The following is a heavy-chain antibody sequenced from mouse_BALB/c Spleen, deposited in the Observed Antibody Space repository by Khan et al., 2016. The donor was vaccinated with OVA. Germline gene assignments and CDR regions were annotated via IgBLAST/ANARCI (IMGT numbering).Heavy chain of an antibody. Sequence: QIQLVQSGPELKKPGETVKISCKASGYTFTNYGMNWVKQSPGKALKWMGWINTYTGEPTYADDFKGRFAFSLETSASTAYLQINNLKAEDTATYFCARPPYFSYKLEHWGQGTSVTVSA. CDR1: GYTFTNYG. V-gene: IGHV9-3-1*01. CDR2: INTYTGEP. CDR3: ARPPYFSYKLEH. J-gene: IGHJ4*01. D-gene: IGHD2-10*01.